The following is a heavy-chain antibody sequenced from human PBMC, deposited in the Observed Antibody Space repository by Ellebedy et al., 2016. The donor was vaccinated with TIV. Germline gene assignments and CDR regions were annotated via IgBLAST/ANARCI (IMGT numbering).Heavy chain of an antibody. CDR2: IDPDNGKT. J-gene: IGHJ4*02. Sequence: ASVKVSCKTSGYTFSSYPMHWVRQAPGHRLEWLGLIDPDNGKTKYLGRLQGRLTFTTDKSARTGYMELSSLTSDDTGLYFCARGNWNYADYWGQGTLVTVSS. V-gene: IGHV1-3*01. D-gene: IGHD1-7*01. CDR3: ARGNWNYADY. CDR1: GYTFSSYP.